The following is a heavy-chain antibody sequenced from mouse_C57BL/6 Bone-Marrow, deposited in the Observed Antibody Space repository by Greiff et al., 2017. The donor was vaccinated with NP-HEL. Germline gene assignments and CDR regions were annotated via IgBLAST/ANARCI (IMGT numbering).Heavy chain of an antibody. CDR2: IYPRSGNT. J-gene: IGHJ4*01. Sequence: VKLMESGAELARPGASVKLSCKASGYTFTSYGISWVKQRTGQGLEWIGEIYPRSGNTYYNEKLKGKATLTADKSSSTAYMELRSLTSEDSAVYFCASMVTTLYYYAMDDWGQGTSVTVSS. CDR1: GYTFTSYG. D-gene: IGHD2-1*01. V-gene: IGHV1-81*01. CDR3: ASMVTTLYYYAMDD.